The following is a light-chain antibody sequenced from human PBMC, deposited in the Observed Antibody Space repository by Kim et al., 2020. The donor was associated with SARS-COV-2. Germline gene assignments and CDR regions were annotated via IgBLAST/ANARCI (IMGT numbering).Light chain of an antibody. J-gene: IGKJ4*01. CDR1: QSVHRN. V-gene: IGKV3-15*01. Sequence: EVVLTQSPATLSVSPGESVTLSCRASQSVHRNLAWYQQKPGQAPSLLIDDASTRATGIPARFSGSGSGTEFTLTISSLQPDDSAVYYCQQSDQWPFTFGGGTKVDIK. CDR2: DAS. CDR3: QQSDQWPFT.